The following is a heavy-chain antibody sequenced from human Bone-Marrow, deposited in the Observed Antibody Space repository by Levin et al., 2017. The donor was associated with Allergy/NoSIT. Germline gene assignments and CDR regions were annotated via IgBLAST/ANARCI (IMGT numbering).Heavy chain of an antibody. CDR2: IKQDGSEK. D-gene: IGHD2-8*02. CDR3: ARIFVLVVYAPNAGPFDP. J-gene: IGHJ5*02. Sequence: GGSLRLSCAASGFTFSSYWMSWVRQAPGKGLEWVANIKQDGSEKYYVDSVKGRFTISRDNAKNSLYLQMNSLRAEDTAVYYCARIFVLVVYAPNAGPFDPWGQGTLVTVSS. CDR1: GFTFSSYW. V-gene: IGHV3-7*01.